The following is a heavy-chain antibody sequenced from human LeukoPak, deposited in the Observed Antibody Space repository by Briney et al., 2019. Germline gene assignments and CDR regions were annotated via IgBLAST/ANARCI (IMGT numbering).Heavy chain of an antibody. D-gene: IGHD3-9*01. CDR1: GFTFSNSA. CDR3: AKGGLRYFDWSEDAFDI. Sequence: GGSLRLSCAASGFTFSNSAMSWVRQAPGKGLEWVSTLSGSGITTYYADSVKGRFTISRDNSKNTLYLQMNSLRAEDTAVYYCAKGGLRYFDWSEDAFDIWGQGTMVTVSS. J-gene: IGHJ3*02. V-gene: IGHV3-23*01. CDR2: LSGSGITT.